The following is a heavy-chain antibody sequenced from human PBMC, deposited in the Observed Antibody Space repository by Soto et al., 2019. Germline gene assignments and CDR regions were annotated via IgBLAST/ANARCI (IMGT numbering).Heavy chain of an antibody. D-gene: IGHD5-12*01. J-gene: IGHJ1*01. CDR2: IIPMCGTA. Sequence: QVQLVQSGAEVKKPESSVKVSCKAPGGTFSTYAISWVRQAPGQGLEWMGGIIPMCGTANYAQRFQDRVTITADESTNTVYLELSSQRSEDTAVYFCASGIQLWLRRIYNGYSGGGQGTVFTVSS. V-gene: IGHV1-69*12. CDR3: ASGIQLWLRRIYNGYSG. CDR1: GGTFSTYA.